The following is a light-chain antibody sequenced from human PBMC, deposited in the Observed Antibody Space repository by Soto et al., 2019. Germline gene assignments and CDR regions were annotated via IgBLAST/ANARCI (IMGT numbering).Light chain of an antibody. Sequence: QSALTQPASVSGSPGQSITISCTRTSSDVGGYNYVSWYQQHPGKAPKLMIYDVSNRPSGVSNRFSGSKSGNTASLPISGLQAEDEADYYCSSYTSSSTVVFGGGTKVTVL. CDR1: SSDVGGYNY. V-gene: IGLV2-14*01. CDR2: DVS. J-gene: IGLJ2*01. CDR3: SSYTSSSTVV.